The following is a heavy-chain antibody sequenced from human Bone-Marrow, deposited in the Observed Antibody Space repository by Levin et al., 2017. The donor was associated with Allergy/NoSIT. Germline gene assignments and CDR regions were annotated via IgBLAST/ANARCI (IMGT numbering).Heavy chain of an antibody. CDR1: GFSFSHYW. CDR2: INQDGIEK. Sequence: GGSLRLSCAASGFSFSHYWMTWVRQAPGKGLEWVANINQDGIEKFSVDSVKGRFTISRDNVKNSLYLQMNSLRAEDTAVYYCVRESSSSGFNYYNFYAMDIWGHGTRVTVSS. J-gene: IGHJ6*02. D-gene: IGHD6-6*01. V-gene: IGHV3-7*01. CDR3: VRESSSSGFNYYNFYAMDI.